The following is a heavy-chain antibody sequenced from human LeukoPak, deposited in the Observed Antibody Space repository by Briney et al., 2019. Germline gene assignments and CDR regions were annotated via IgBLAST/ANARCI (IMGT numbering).Heavy chain of an antibody. CDR3: ARHFLGELPDMDV. CDR1: GYSFTSYW. Sequence: GESLRISCKGSGYSFTSYWISWVRQMPGKGLEWMGRIDLSDSYTKYSPSFQGHVTISGDESISTAYLQWSSLKASDTAMYYCARHFLGELPDMDVWGQGTTVTVSS. D-gene: IGHD1-26*01. J-gene: IGHJ6*02. V-gene: IGHV5-10-1*01. CDR2: IDLSDSYT.